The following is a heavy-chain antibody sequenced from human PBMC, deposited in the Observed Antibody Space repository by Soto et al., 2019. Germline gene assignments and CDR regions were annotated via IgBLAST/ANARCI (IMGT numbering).Heavy chain of an antibody. Sequence: SVKVSCKASGGTFSSYAISWVRQAPGQGLEWMGGIIPIFGTANYAQKFQGRVTITADESTSTAYMELSSLRSEDTAVYYCARDGEMATIHTDYYYYGMDVWGQGTTVTVSS. D-gene: IGHD5-12*01. CDR2: IIPIFGTA. J-gene: IGHJ6*02. CDR3: ARDGEMATIHTDYYYYGMDV. V-gene: IGHV1-69*13. CDR1: GGTFSSYA.